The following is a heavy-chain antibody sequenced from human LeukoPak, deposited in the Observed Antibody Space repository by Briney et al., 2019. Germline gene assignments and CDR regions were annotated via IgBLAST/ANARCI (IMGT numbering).Heavy chain of an antibody. CDR2: ISGSGGST. D-gene: IGHD6-19*01. Sequence: PGGSLRLSCAASGFTFSSYAMSWVRQAPGKGLEWVSAISGSGGSTYYVDSVRGRFTISRDNSKNTLYLQMNSLRAEDTAVYYCAKVGVAGNHFDYWGQGTLVTVSS. CDR1: GFTFSSYA. V-gene: IGHV3-23*01. J-gene: IGHJ4*02. CDR3: AKVGVAGNHFDY.